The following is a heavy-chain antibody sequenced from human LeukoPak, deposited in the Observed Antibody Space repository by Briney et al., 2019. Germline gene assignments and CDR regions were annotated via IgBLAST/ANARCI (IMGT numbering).Heavy chain of an antibody. V-gene: IGHV1-18*01. CDR2: ISAYNGNT. CDR3: AREKVFYYGSGSYLDY. CDR1: GYTFTSYG. D-gene: IGHD3-10*01. J-gene: IGHJ4*02. Sequence: GSVKVSCKASGYTFTSYGISWVRQAPGQGLEWMGWISAYNGNTNYAQKLQGRVTMTTDTSTSTAYMELRSLRSDDTAVYYCAREKVFYYGSGSYLDYWGQGTLVTVSS.